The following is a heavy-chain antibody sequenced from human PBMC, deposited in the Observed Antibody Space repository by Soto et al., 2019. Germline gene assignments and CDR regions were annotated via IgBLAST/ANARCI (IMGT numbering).Heavy chain of an antibody. D-gene: IGHD2-2*02. CDR2: ISYDGSDK. CDR1: GFTFNTYG. CDR3: AKSPNFYCSSPNCYKYYFDY. V-gene: IGHV3-30*18. Sequence: LRLSCAASGFTFNTYGMHWVRQAPGKGLEWVAVISYDGSDKFYADSVKGRITISRDNSKNTLYLQMSSLRPEDTAIYYCAKSPNFYCSSPNCYKYYFDYWGQGTLVTVSS. J-gene: IGHJ4*02.